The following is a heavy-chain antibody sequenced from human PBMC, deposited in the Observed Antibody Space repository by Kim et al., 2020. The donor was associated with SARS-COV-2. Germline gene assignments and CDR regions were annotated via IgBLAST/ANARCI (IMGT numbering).Heavy chain of an antibody. CDR3: AKNSGWFDA. CDR2: IDGTGDNT. CDR1: GFTFSNYD. J-gene: IGHJ5*02. V-gene: IGHV3-23*01. Sequence: GGSLRLSCAASGFTFSNYDMAWVRQAPGKGLEWVSGIDGTGDNTYHADSVKGRFTIFRDNSKNTMYLQMNSLRAEDTAIYFCAKNSGWFDAWGQGTLVTV.